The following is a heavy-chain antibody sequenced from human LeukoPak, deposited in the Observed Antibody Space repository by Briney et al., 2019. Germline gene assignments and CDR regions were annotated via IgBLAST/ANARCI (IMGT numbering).Heavy chain of an antibody. CDR1: RFTFTSYV. CDR3: ARELSYYDSSGYYHLDAFDI. CDR2: ISYDGSNK. Sequence: QPGGSPRLSCAASRFTFTSYVMHWVRQAPGKGLEWVAVISYDGSNKYYADSVKGRFTISRDNSKNTLYLQMNSLRAEDTAVYYCARELSYYDSSGYYHLDAFDIWGQGTMVTVSS. J-gene: IGHJ3*02. D-gene: IGHD3-22*01. V-gene: IGHV3-30-3*01.